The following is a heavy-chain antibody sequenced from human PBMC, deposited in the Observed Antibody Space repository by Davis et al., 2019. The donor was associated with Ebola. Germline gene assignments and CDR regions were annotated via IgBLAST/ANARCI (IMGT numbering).Heavy chain of an antibody. CDR1: GFTFSSYA. CDR2: ISGSGGST. Sequence: PGGSLRLSCAASGFTFSSYAMSWVRQAPGKGLEWVSAISGSGGSTYYADSVKGRFTISRDNAKNSLYLRLSSLRAEDTALYYCARVNAVTGYSRFDSWGQGTLVTVSS. CDR3: ARVNAVTGYSRFDS. V-gene: IGHV3-23*01. J-gene: IGHJ5*01. D-gene: IGHD3-9*01.